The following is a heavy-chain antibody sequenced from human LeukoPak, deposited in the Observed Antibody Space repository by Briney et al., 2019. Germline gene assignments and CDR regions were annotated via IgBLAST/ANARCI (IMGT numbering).Heavy chain of an antibody. V-gene: IGHV3-23*01. CDR3: ARGYYDSSGYPQGAFDI. D-gene: IGHD3-22*01. CDR1: GFTFSSYA. CDR2: ISGSGGST. J-gene: IGHJ3*02. Sequence: PGGSLRLSCAASGFTFSSYAMSWVRQAPGKGLEWVSAISGSGGSTYYADSVKGRFTISRDNSKNTLYLQMNSLRAEDTAVYYCARGYYDSSGYPQGAFDIWGQGTMVTVSS.